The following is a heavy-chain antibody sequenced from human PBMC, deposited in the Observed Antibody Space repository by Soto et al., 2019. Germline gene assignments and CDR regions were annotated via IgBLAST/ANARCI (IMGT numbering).Heavy chain of an antibody. D-gene: IGHD3-22*01. CDR3: ARDLGYYYDSSGYSPPSNWFDP. CDR1: GFTFSSYG. CDR2: IWYDGSNK. V-gene: IGHV3-33*01. J-gene: IGHJ5*02. Sequence: QVQLVESGGGVVQPGRSLRLSCAASGFTFSSYGMHWVRQAPGKGLEWVAVIWYDGSNKYYADSVKGRFTISRDNSKNKLHLQMNSLRAEDTAVYYCARDLGYYYDSSGYSPPSNWFDPWGQRTLVTVSS.